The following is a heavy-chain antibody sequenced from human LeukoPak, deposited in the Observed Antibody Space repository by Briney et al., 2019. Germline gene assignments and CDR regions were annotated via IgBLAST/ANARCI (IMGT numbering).Heavy chain of an antibody. Sequence: KPGGSLRLSCAASGFTFSDYYMSWIRQAPGKGLEWVSYISSPSTTIFYADSVKGRFTISRDNAKNSLYLQMNSLRAEDTAVYYCARAGSSWYEDDAFDIWGQGTMVTVST. J-gene: IGHJ3*02. CDR1: GFTFSDYY. CDR3: ARAGSSWYEDDAFDI. D-gene: IGHD6-13*01. V-gene: IGHV3-11*04. CDR2: ISSPSTTI.